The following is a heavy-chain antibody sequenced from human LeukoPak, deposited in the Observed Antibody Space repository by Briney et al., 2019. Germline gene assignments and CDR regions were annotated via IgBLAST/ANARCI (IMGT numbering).Heavy chain of an antibody. D-gene: IGHD3-10*01. CDR3: ARAPGGARAFDI. CDR1: GGSFKNHF. Sequence: SETLSLTCAVYGGSFKNHFWTWIRQAPGKGLEWIGEVSHNGSTVYNPSLESRITISVDTSKNQFSLKLSSVTAADTAVYYCARAPGGARAFDIWGQGTMVTVSS. CDR2: VSHNGST. J-gene: IGHJ3*02. V-gene: IGHV4-34*01.